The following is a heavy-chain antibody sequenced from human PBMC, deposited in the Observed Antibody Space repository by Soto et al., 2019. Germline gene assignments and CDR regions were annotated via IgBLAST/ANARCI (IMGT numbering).Heavy chain of an antibody. CDR1: GFTFSSYG. Sequence: GGSLRLSCAVSGFTFSSYGMHWVRQAPGKGLEWVAVISYDGSDKYYAESVRGRFTISRDNSKNTLYLQMNSLRVEDTAVYYCAKDRGKYGSGSFESWGQGTLVPVYS. J-gene: IGHJ5*01. CDR3: AKDRGKYGSGSFES. V-gene: IGHV3-30*18. CDR2: ISYDGSDK. D-gene: IGHD3-10*01.